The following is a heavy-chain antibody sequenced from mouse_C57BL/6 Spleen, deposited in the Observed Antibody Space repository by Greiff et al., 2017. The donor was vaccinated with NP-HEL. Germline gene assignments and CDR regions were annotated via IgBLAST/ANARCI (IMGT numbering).Heavy chain of an antibody. Sequence: EVQLVESGAELVRPGASVKLSCTASGFNIKDDYMHWVKQRPEQGLEWIGWIDPENGDTEYASKFQGKATITADTSSNTAYLQLSSLTSEDTAVYYCTHYYGSSYGYWGQGTTLTVSS. CDR1: GFNIKDDY. D-gene: IGHD1-1*01. CDR2: IDPENGDT. J-gene: IGHJ2*01. CDR3: THYYGSSYGY. V-gene: IGHV14-4*01.